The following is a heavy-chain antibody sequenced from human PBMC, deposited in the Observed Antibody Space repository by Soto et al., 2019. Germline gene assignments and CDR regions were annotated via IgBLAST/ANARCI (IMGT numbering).Heavy chain of an antibody. CDR3: AGPHNWGGYAFDV. CDR1: GDSISNYY. Sequence: SETLSLTCSISGDSISNYYWSWIRQPPGKGLEWIGYIYYSGSTSYNPSLKSRVTISVATSKNQFSLNLTSVTAADTTVYYCAGPHNWGGYAFDVWGQGKMVTVSS. V-gene: IGHV4-59*01. J-gene: IGHJ3*01. D-gene: IGHD1-1*01. CDR2: IYYSGST.